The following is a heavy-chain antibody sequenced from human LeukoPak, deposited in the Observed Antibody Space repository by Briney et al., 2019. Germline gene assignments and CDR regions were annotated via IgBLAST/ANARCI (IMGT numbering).Heavy chain of an antibody. CDR1: GGSISSYY. CDR2: IYYSGST. V-gene: IGHV4-59*12. CDR3: ARAYSPPQWSPFDY. Sequence: SETLSLTYTVPGGSISSYYWSWIRQPPGKGLEWIGYIYYSGSTNYNPSLKSRVTISLDTSKNQFSLKLSSVTAADTAVYYCARAYSPPQWSPFDYWGQGTLVTVSS. J-gene: IGHJ4*02. D-gene: IGHD6-13*01.